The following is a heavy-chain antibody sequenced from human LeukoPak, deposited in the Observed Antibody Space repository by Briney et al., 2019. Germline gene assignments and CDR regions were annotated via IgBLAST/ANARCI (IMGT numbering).Heavy chain of an antibody. CDR3: ARDRRGLTGTIHYYMDV. D-gene: IGHD1-7*01. Sequence: SVKASCKASGGTFSSYAISWVRQAPGQGLEWMGGIIPIFGTANYAQKFQGRVTITADESTSIAYMELSSLRSEDTAVYYCARDRRGLTGTIHYYMDVWGKGTTVTVSS. CDR2: IIPIFGTA. V-gene: IGHV1-69*13. J-gene: IGHJ6*03. CDR1: GGTFSSYA.